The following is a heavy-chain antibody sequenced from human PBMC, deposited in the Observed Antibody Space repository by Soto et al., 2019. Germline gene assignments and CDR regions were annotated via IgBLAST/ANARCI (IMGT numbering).Heavy chain of an antibody. CDR3: AADRDCSGGSCYDLGYFDY. D-gene: IGHD2-15*01. J-gene: IGHJ4*02. CDR1: GFTFTSSA. Sequence: SVEVSCRASGFTFTSSAVQWVRQARGQRLEWIGWIVVGSGNTNYAQKFQERVTITRDMSTSTAYMELSSLRSEDTAVYYCAADRDCSGGSCYDLGYFDYWGQGTLVTVSS. CDR2: IVVGSGNT. V-gene: IGHV1-58*01.